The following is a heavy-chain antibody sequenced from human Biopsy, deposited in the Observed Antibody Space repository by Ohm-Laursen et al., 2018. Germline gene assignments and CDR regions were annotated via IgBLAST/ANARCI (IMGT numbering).Heavy chain of an antibody. J-gene: IGHJ6*02. CDR2: IYYSGST. Sequence: SVTLSFTSSGFGFYKSSIYWIRHPQTPGQGLVWIGNIYYSGSTNYNPSLKSRVTILVDTSKNQFSQRLNSVTAADTAVYYCARATNNTGWPYYYFYGMDVWGQGTTVTVSS. CDR3: ARATNNTGWPYYYFYGMDV. V-gene: IGHV4-59*07. CDR1: GFYKSSIY. D-gene: IGHD6-19*01.